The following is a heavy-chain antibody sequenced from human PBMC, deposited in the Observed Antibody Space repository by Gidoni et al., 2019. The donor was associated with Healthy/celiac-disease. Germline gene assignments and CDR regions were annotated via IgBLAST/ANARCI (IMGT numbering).Heavy chain of an antibody. CDR2: IRSKAYGGTT. J-gene: IGHJ5*02. V-gene: IGHV3-49*03. CDR1: GFPFGDYA. CDR3: TRERLRYFDWTHWFDP. D-gene: IGHD3-9*01. Sequence: EVQLVESGGGLVQPGRSLRHSCTASGFPFGDYAMSWFRQAPGKGLEWVGFIRSKAYGGTTEYAASVKGRFTISRDDSKSIAYLQMNSLKTEDTAVYYCTRERLRYFDWTHWFDPWGQGTLVTVSS.